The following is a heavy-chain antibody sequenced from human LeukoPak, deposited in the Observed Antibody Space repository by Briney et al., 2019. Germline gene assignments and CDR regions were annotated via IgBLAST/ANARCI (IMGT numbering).Heavy chain of an antibody. CDR2: INHSGST. CDR3: ARRRLWFGELPIGY. CDR1: GFTFSGYG. D-gene: IGHD3-10*01. J-gene: IGHJ4*02. V-gene: IGHV4-34*01. Sequence: GTLRLSCAASGFTFSGYGMSWVRQPPGKGLEWIGDINHSGSTNYNPSLKSRITVSVDTSKNQFSLKLSSVTAADTAVYYCARRRLWFGELPIGYWGQGTLVTVSS.